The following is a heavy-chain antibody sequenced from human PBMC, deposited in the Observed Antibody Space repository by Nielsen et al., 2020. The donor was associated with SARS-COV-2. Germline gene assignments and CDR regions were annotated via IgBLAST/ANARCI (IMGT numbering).Heavy chain of an antibody. J-gene: IGHJ6*02. D-gene: IGHD3-10*01. V-gene: IGHV4-34*01. CDR2: INHSGST. Sequence: WIRQPPGKGLEWIGEINHSGSTNYNPSLKSRVTISVNTSKNQFSLKLSSVTAADTAVYYCARGWNYYGSGSYPHYYYYGMDVWGQGTTVTVSS. CDR3: ARGWNYYGSGSYPHYYYYGMDV.